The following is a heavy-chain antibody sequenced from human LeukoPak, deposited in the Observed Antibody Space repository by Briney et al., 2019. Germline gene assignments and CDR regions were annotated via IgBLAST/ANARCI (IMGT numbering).Heavy chain of an antibody. CDR3: ARGYIQLWDDDAFDI. CDR1: GYTFTSYD. V-gene: IGHV1-8*03. CDR2: MNPNSGNT. D-gene: IGHD5-18*01. J-gene: IGHJ3*02. Sequence: ASVKVSCKASGYTFTSYDINWVRQATGQGLVWMGWMNPNSGNTGYAQKFQGRVTITRNTSISTAYMELSSLRSEDTAVYYCARGYIQLWDDDAFDIWGQGTMVTVSS.